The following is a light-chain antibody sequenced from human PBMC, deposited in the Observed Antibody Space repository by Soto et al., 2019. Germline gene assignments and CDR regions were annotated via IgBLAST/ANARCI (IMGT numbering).Light chain of an antibody. Sequence: EIVLTQSPDTLSLSPGERATLSCRASQSVSSGYLAWYQQKPGQAPRLLIYATSSRATGLPDRFSGSGSGTDFALTISRLEPEDFAVYYCQRYHSWPPTFGQGTRLEIK. CDR3: QRYHSWPPT. V-gene: IGKV3-20*01. CDR1: QSVSSGY. J-gene: IGKJ5*01. CDR2: ATS.